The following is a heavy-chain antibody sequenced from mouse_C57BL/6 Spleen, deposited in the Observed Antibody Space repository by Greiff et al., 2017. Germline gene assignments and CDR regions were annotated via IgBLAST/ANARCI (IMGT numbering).Heavy chain of an antibody. Sequence: VQLQQPGAELVKPGASVKLSCKASGYTFTSYWMHWVKQRPGRGLEWIGRIDPYSGGTKYNEKFKSKATLTVDKPSSTAYMQLSSLTSEDSAVYYGARGGVLRSPVLAYWGQGALVTVAA. V-gene: IGHV1-72*01. CDR2: IDPYSGGT. CDR3: ARGGVLRSPVLAY. J-gene: IGHJ3*01. D-gene: IGHD1-1*01. CDR1: GYTFTSYW.